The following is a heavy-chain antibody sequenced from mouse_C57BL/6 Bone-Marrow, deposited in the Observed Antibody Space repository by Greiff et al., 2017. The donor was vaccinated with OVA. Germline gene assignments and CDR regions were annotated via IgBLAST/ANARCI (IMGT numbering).Heavy chain of an antibody. V-gene: IGHV1-26*01. J-gene: IGHJ4*01. CDR1: GYTFTDYY. CDR2: INPNNGGT. Sequence: VQLQQSGPELVKPGASVKISCKASGYTFTDYYMNWVKQSHGKSLEWIGDINPNNGGTSYNQKFKGKATLTVDKSSSTAYMELRSLTSEDSAVYYCARGGWDQGNYYAMDYWGQGTSVTVSS. CDR3: ARGGWDQGNYYAMDY. D-gene: IGHD4-1*01.